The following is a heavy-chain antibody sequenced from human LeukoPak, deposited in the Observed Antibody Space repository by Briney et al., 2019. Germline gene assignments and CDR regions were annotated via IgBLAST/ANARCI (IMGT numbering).Heavy chain of an antibody. CDR1: GFTFSDYY. D-gene: IGHD3-22*01. V-gene: IGHV3-11*06. CDR3: ARDLREFDSSGYYLDY. Sequence: GGSLRLSCAASGFTFSDYYMSWIRQAPGKGLEWGSYISSSSSYTNYADSVKGRFTISRDNAKNSLYLQMNSLRAEDTAVYYCARDLREFDSSGYYLDYWGQGTLVTVSS. J-gene: IGHJ4*02. CDR2: ISSSSSYT.